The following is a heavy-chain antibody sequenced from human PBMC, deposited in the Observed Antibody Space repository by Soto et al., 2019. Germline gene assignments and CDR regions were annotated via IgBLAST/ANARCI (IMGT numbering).Heavy chain of an antibody. CDR1: GGSISSSSYY. V-gene: IGHV4-39*01. J-gene: IGHJ4*02. D-gene: IGHD4-17*01. Sequence: QLQLQESGPGLVKPSETLSLTCTVSGGSISSSSYYWGWIRQPPGKGLEWIGSIYYSGSTYYNPSLKSRVTISVDTSKTQFSLKLSSVTAADTAVYYCATGDYVSWALFDYWGQGTLVTVSS. CDR3: ATGDYVSWALFDY. CDR2: IYYSGST.